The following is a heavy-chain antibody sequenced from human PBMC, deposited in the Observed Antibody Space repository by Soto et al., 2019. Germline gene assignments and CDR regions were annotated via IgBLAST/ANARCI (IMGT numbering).Heavy chain of an antibody. J-gene: IGHJ4*01. CDR2: INPNSGGT. D-gene: IGHD5-18*01. CDR1: GYGINGNY. CDR3: ARDLIGGDRYGTTAIDY. Sequence: GTPAELSCKACGYGINGNYMHCVRQDPGQGLEWMGWINPNSGGTNYAQKFQGRVTMTGDTCSSTGDMELSRLSSDDTAVYDCARDLIGGDRYGTTAIDYVRQGA. V-gene: IGHV1-2*02.